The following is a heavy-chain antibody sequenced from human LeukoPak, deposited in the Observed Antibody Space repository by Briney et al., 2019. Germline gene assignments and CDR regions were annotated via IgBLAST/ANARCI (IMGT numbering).Heavy chain of an antibody. Sequence: SETLSLTCAVYGGSFSGYYWSWIRQPPGKGLEWIGEIYHSGSTNYNPSLKSRVTISVDTSKNQFSLKPSSVTAADTAVYYCARRGELVGGWFDPWGQGTLVTVSS. J-gene: IGHJ5*02. CDR1: GGSFSGYY. D-gene: IGHD2-8*02. V-gene: IGHV4-34*01. CDR2: IYHSGST. CDR3: ARRGELVGGWFDP.